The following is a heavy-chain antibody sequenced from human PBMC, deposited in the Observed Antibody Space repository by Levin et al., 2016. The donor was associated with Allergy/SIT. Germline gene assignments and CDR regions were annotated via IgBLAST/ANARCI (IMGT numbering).Heavy chain of an antibody. J-gene: IGHJ4*02. D-gene: IGHD5-12*01. CDR2: IIPIFGTA. Sequence: SVKVSCKASGGTFSSYAISWVRQAPGQGLEWMGGIIPIFGTANYAQKFQGRVTITADESTSTAYMELSSLRSEDTAVYYCARSKWLPDGPLYFDYWGQGTLVTVSS. CDR3: ARSKWLPDGPLYFDY. V-gene: IGHV1-69*13. CDR1: GGTFSSYA.